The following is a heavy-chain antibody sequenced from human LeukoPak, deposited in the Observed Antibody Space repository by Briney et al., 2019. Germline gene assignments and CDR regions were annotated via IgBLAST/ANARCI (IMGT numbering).Heavy chain of an antibody. CDR2: MNPNSGNT. Sequence: GASVKVSCKASGYTFTSYDSNWVRQATGQGLEWMGWMNPNSGNTGYAQKFQGRVTMTRNTSISTAYMELSSLRSEDTAVYYCARGHRLRGYSGYGLGYWGQGTLVTVSS. J-gene: IGHJ4*02. CDR1: GYTFTSYD. D-gene: IGHD5-12*01. V-gene: IGHV1-8*01. CDR3: ARGHRLRGYSGYGLGY.